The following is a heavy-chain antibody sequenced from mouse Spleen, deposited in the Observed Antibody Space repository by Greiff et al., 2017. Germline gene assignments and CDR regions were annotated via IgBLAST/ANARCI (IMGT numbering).Heavy chain of an antibody. J-gene: IGHJ3*01. CDR2: ISSGGSYT. Sequence: EVQRVESGGGLVKPGGSLKLSCAASGFTFSSYAMSWVRQTPEKRLEWVATISSGGSYTYYPDSVKGRFTISRDNAKNTLYLQMSSLRSEDTAMYYCARHGPPSTMISAWFAYWGQGTLVTVSA. V-gene: IGHV5-9-3*01. CDR1: GFTFSSYA. CDR3: ARHGPPSTMISAWFAY. D-gene: IGHD2-4*01.